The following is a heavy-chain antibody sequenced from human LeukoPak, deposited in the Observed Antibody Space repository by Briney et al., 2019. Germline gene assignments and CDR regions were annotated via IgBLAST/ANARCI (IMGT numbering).Heavy chain of an antibody. CDR3: AKAAVYHDSCPDS. Sequence: PGGSLRLSCAASGFIFSTYTMNWVRQAPGKGLEWVSSISSSGDSTYYADSVKGRFTISRDNSKNTLYLQVSGLGAEDTAVYYCAKAAVYHDSCPDSWGQGTLVTVSS. CDR2: ISSSGDST. D-gene: IGHD5/OR15-5a*01. V-gene: IGHV3-23*01. J-gene: IGHJ4*02. CDR1: GFIFSTYT.